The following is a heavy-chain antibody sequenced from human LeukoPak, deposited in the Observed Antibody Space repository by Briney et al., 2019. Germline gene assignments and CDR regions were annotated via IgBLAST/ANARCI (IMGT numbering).Heavy chain of an antibody. J-gene: IGHJ6*03. CDR2: IIPIFGTA. V-gene: IGHV1-69*05. Sequence: PGASVKVSCKASGGTFSSYAISWVRQAPGQGLGWMGGIIPIFGTANYAQKFQGRVTITTDESTSTAYMELSSLRSEDTAVYYCARIWRDGYFDWLFNGRSYYMDVWGKGTTVTVSS. CDR3: ARIWRDGYFDWLFNGRSYYMDV. CDR1: GGTFSSYA. D-gene: IGHD3-9*01.